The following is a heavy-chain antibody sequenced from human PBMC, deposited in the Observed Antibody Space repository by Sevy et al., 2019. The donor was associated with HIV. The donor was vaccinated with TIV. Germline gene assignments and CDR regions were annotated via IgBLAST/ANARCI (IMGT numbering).Heavy chain of an antibody. J-gene: IGHJ4*02. V-gene: IGHV4-38-2*02. Sequence: SETLSLTCTVSGDSMSSRYYWGWIRQPPGKGLEWIASIYHSGSPNYNPSLKSRVTISIDTSKNQFSLKLNSVTAADSALYYCARLILLPDYWGQGTMVTVSS. D-gene: IGHD3-3*01. CDR2: IYHSGSP. CDR3: ARLILLPDY. CDR1: GDSMSSRYY.